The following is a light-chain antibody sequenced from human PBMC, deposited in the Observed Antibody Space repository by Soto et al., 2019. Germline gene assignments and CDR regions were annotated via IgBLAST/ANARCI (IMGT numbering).Light chain of an antibody. CDR2: GAS. J-gene: IGKJ2*01. CDR3: QQSNKWPYS. V-gene: IGKV3-15*01. Sequence: EIVMTQSPATLSVSPGERATLSCRASQSVSSNLAWYQQKPGQAPRLLFYGASTRATGVPARFTGSGSGTDFTLTISSLQSEDIAVYYCQQSNKWPYSFGQGTKLEIK. CDR1: QSVSSN.